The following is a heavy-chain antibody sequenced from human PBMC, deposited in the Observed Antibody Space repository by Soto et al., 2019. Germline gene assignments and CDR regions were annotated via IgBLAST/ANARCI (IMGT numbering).Heavy chain of an antibody. CDR1: WGTIINLG. J-gene: IGHJ6*03. Sequence: VAWGTIINLGGRRISQHPRKGLEWIGYIYYSGSTNYNPSLKSRVTISVDTSKNQFSLKLSSVTAADTAVYYCARHRGDYDFWSGYYRDYYYYYMDVWGKGTTVTVSS. D-gene: IGHD3-3*01. CDR2: IYYSGST. CDR3: ARHRGDYDFWSGYYRDYYYYYMDV. V-gene: IGHV4-59*08.